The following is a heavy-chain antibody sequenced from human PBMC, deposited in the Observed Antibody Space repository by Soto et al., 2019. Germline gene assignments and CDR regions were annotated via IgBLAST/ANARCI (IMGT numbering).Heavy chain of an antibody. J-gene: IGHJ5*02. V-gene: IGHV3-23*01. CDR3: AKDTYSSGWNNWFDP. D-gene: IGHD6-19*01. CDR2: ISGSGGST. Sequence: GGSLRLSCAASGFTFSSYAMSWVRQAPGKGLEWVSAISGSGGSTYYADSVKGRFTISRDNSKNTLYLQMNSLRAEDTAVYYCAKDTYSSGWNNWFDPWGQGTLVTVSS. CDR1: GFTFSSYA.